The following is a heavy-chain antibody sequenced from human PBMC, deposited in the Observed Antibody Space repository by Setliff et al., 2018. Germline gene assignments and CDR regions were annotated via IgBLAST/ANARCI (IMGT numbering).Heavy chain of an antibody. CDR1: GGTFSSYA. Sequence: SVKVSCKASGGTFSSYAISWVRQAPGQGLEWMGGIIPIFGTANYAQKFQGRVTMTRNTSISTAYMELSSLRSEDTAVYYCARVKRGRSLRYYYDSSGYGDGMDVWGQGTTVTVSS. V-gene: IGHV1-69*05. J-gene: IGHJ6*02. CDR2: IIPIFGTA. CDR3: ARVKRGRSLRYYYDSSGYGDGMDV. D-gene: IGHD3-22*01.